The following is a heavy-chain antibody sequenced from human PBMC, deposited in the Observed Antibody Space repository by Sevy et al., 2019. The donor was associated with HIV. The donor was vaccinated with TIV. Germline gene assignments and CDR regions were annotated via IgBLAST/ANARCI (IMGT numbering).Heavy chain of an antibody. Sequence: GGSLRLSCAATGFTFSNYAMHWVRQAPGKGMEWVAIIWSDGAYQYHGDSVKGRFTISRDNSKNTLYLQMNNVRVEDTAVYYCANQEGITGTTLFDYWGQGTLVTVSS. CDR3: ANQEGITGTTLFDY. J-gene: IGHJ4*02. CDR2: IWSDGAYQ. V-gene: IGHV3-33*06. D-gene: IGHD1-7*01. CDR1: GFTFSNYA.